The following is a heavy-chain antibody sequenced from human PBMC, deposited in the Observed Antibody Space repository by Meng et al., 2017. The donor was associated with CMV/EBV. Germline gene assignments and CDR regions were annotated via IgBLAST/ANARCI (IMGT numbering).Heavy chain of an antibody. V-gene: IGHV3-30*02. CDR3: AKRAKVVPAAIGIDY. Sequence: GESLKISCAASGFTFSSYGMHWVRQAPGKGLEWVAFIRYDGSNKYYADSVKGRFTISRDNSKNTLYLQMNSLRAEDTAVYYCAKRAKVVPAAIGIDYWGQGTLVTVSS. CDR2: IRYDGSNK. D-gene: IGHD2-2*02. CDR1: GFTFSSYG. J-gene: IGHJ4*02.